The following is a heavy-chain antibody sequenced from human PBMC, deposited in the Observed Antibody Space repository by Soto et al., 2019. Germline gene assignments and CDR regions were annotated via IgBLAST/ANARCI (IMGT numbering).Heavy chain of an antibody. CDR3: LRVGAGYSYSHYFDS. J-gene: IGHJ4*02. Sequence: EVQLVQSGGGLVQPGGSLRLSCEVSGFILSDYYIDWVRQAPGKGLEWVGRSRNKANSYTTDYAASVKGRFTIIRDDSKHSLSLQMSSLKTEDTAVYYCLRVGAGYSYSHYFDSWGQGTLDTVSS. CDR1: GFILSDYY. D-gene: IGHD5-18*01. V-gene: IGHV3-72*01. CDR2: SRNKANSYTT.